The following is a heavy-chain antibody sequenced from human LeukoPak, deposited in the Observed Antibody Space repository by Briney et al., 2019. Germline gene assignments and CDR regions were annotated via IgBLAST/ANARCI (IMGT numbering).Heavy chain of an antibody. CDR3: ASSSASGWYLDY. D-gene: IGHD6-19*01. Sequence: GGSLRLSXAGSGFTFDDYAMTWVRQSPGKGLEWLSDITWNGGGTGYADSVRGRFTISRDNARNSLYLQMDSLRAEDTALYYCASSSASGWYLDYWGQGTLVTVSS. CDR2: ITWNGGGT. J-gene: IGHJ4*02. V-gene: IGHV3-20*04. CDR1: GFTFDDYA.